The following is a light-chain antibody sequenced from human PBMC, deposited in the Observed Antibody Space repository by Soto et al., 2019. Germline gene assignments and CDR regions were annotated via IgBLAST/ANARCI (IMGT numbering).Light chain of an antibody. V-gene: IGKV3-11*01. Sequence: DIVLAQSPATLSLSPGERDTLSCRASQSVSTSLAWYQHKPGQGPRLLIDDASDRATGIPARFSGSGSGTDFTLTISSLVPEDFAVYYCQHRSTFGQGTRLEI. CDR3: QHRST. J-gene: IGKJ5*01. CDR2: DAS. CDR1: QSVSTS.